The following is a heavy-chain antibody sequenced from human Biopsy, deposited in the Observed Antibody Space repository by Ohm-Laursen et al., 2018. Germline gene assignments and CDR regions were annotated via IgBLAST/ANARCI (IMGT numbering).Heavy chain of an antibody. J-gene: IGHJ3*01. Sequence: TLSLTCTVSGGSISNNNYYWGWIRQPPGKGLEWIGSIFYRGSTHYKPSLKIRVNTSVDTSKNQFSLKLNSVTAADTAVFFCARLYRLDDYWNDDPPDAFDVWGQGTRVTVSS. D-gene: IGHD3-3*01. CDR1: GGSISNNNYY. CDR2: IFYRGST. CDR3: ARLYRLDDYWNDDPPDAFDV. V-gene: IGHV4-39*07.